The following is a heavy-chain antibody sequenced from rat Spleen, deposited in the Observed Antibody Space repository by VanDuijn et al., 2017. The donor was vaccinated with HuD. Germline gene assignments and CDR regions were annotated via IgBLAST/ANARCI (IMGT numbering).Heavy chain of an antibody. Sequence: EVQLVESDGGLVQPGRSLKLSCAASGFTFSDYYMAWVRQAPAKGLEWVATISSDGRRNYYRDSVKGRFTISRDNAKSTLYLQMDSLRSEDTATYYWATRDGGFPHWGQGVMVTVSS. D-gene: IGHD1-11*01. CDR2: ISSDGRRN. J-gene: IGHJ2*01. V-gene: IGHV5-29*01. CDR1: GFTFSDYY. CDR3: ATRDGGFPH.